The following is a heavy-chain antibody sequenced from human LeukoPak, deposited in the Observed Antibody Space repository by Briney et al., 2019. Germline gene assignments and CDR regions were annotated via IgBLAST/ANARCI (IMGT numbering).Heavy chain of an antibody. V-gene: IGHV3-30*02. Sequence: PGGSLRLSCAASGFTFSSYGMHWVRQAPGKGLEWVTFIRYDGSNKYYADSVKGRFTISRDNSKKTLYLQMNSLRAEDTAVFYCARARRPGGITMIRGVKDRGWFDSWGQGILVTVSS. CDR2: IRYDGSNK. CDR1: GFTFSSYG. J-gene: IGHJ5*01. D-gene: IGHD3-10*01. CDR3: ARARRPGGITMIRGVKDRGWFDS.